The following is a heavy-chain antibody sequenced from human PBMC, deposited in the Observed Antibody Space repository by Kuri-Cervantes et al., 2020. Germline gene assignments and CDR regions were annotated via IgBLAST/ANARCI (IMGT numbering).Heavy chain of an antibody. CDR2: INSDGSST. D-gene: IGHD6-19*01. V-gene: IGHV3-74*01. CDR1: GFTFSSYW. J-gene: IGHJ3*02. CDR3: ARAIAVAGAFDI. Sequence: GESLKFSCAASGFTFSSYWMHWVRQAPGKGLVWVSRINSDGSSTSYADSVKGRFTISRDNAKNTLYLQMNSLRAEDTAVYYCARAIAVAGAFDIWGQGTMVTVSS.